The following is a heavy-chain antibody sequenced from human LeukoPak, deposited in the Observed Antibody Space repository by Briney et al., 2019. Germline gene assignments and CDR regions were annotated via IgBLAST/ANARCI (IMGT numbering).Heavy chain of an antibody. CDR3: AGFLTGTYGFAF. Sequence: PSETLSLTCAVYGESFNDHYWNWIRQPPGKGLEWIGEINHLGGTNYNPSLKSRVALSVDTSKNQFSLRLNSVNDADTATYYCAGFLTGTYGFAFWSQGTPVLVST. J-gene: IGHJ4*02. V-gene: IGHV4-34*01. CDR2: INHLGGT. D-gene: IGHD1-14*01. CDR1: GESFNDHY.